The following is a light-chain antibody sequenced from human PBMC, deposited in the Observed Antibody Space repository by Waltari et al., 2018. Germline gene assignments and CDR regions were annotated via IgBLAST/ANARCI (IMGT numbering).Light chain of an antibody. V-gene: IGKV1-39*01. J-gene: IGKJ3*01. CDR2: AAS. Sequence: DIQMTQSPSSLSASVGDRVTITCRASQSISSYLNWYQQKPGKAPKLLIYAASSLQSGVQSRFSGSGSGTDFTLTINSLQPEDFATYYCQQSSSTPPFTFGPGTKVDIK. CDR1: QSISSY. CDR3: QQSSSTPPFT.